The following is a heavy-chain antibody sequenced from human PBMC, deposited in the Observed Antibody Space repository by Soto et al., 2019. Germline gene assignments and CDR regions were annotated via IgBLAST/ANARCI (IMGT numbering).Heavy chain of an antibody. CDR2: IYYNGSA. Sequence: PSETLSLTCSVSGGSISSTIHYWGWIRQPPGKGLEWIGSIYYNGSAFYNPSLKSRVTISVDTSKTQFSLKLRSVTAADTAVYYCARTARGSGGSCYGMDVWGQGTTVT. CDR1: GGSISSTIHY. V-gene: IGHV4-39*01. D-gene: IGHD2-15*01. CDR3: ARTARGSGGSCYGMDV. J-gene: IGHJ6*02.